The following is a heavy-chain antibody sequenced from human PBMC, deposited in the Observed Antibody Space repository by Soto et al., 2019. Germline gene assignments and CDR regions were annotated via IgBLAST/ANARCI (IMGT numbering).Heavy chain of an antibody. CDR3: ARRGVVMITVGGPIPYGMDV. CDR2: IIPIFGTA. D-gene: IGHD3-16*01. CDR1: GGTFSSYA. V-gene: IGHV1-69*01. J-gene: IGHJ6*02. Sequence: QVQLVQSGAEVKKPGSSVKVSCKASGGTFSSYAISWVRQAPGQGLEWMGGIIPIFGTANYAQKFQGRVQSTADESTSTAYMGLSSLRSEDTAVYYCARRGVVMITVGGPIPYGMDVWGQGTTVTVSS.